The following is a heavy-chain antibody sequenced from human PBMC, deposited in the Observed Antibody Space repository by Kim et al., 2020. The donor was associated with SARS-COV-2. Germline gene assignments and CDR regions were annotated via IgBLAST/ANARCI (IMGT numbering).Heavy chain of an antibody. D-gene: IGHD3-22*01. CDR2: INHSGST. CDR1: GGSFSGYY. V-gene: IGHV4-34*01. Sequence: SETLSLTCAVYGGSFSGYYWSWIRQPPGKGLEWIGEINHSGSTNYNPSLKSRVTISVDTSKNQFSLKLSSVTAADTAVYYCARAGGAYYYDSIGFDYWGQGTLVTVSS. J-gene: IGHJ4*02. CDR3: ARAGGAYYYDSIGFDY.